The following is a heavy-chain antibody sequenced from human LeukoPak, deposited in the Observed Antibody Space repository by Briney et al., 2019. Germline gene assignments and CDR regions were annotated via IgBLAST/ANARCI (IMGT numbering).Heavy chain of an antibody. CDR2: INHSGST. Sequence: SETLSLTCAVYGGSFSGYYWRWLRQPPGKGLEWIGEINHSGSTNYNPSLKSRVTISVDTSKNQFSLKLGSVTAADTAVYYCARAQERRGGRWFDPGGQGTRVTV. J-gene: IGHJ5*02. V-gene: IGHV4-34*01. CDR1: GGSFSGYY. CDR3: ARAQERRGGRWFDP. D-gene: IGHD1-1*01.